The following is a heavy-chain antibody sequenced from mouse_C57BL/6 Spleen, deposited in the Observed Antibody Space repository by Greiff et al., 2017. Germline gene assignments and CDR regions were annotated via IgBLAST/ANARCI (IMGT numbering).Heavy chain of an antibody. CDR1: GFTFSSYA. J-gene: IGHJ2*01. D-gene: IGHD1-1*01. CDR3: ARTGYGSSYDY. Sequence: EVQGVESGGGLVKPGGSLKLSCAASGFTFSSYAMSWVRQTPEKRLEWVATISDGGSYTYYPDNVKGRFTISRDNAKNNLYLQMSHLKSEDTAMYYCARTGYGSSYDYWGQGTTLTVSS. CDR2: ISDGGSYT. V-gene: IGHV5-4*01.